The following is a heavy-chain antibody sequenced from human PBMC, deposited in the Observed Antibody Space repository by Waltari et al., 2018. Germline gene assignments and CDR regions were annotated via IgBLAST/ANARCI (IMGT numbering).Heavy chain of an antibody. V-gene: IGHV4-38-2*01. CDR1: GYSISSGYY. Sequence: QVQLQESGPGLVKPSETLSLTCAVSGYSISSGYYWGWIRQPPGKGLEWIGSIYHSGSTYYNPSLKSRVTISVDTSKNQFSLKLSSVTAADTAVYYGARIGSGWYDFYFDYWGQGTLVTVSS. D-gene: IGHD6-19*01. J-gene: IGHJ4*02. CDR3: ARIGSGWYDFYFDY. CDR2: IYHSGST.